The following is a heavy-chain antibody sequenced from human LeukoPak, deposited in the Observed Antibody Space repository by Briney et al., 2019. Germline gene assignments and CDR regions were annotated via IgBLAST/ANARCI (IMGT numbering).Heavy chain of an antibody. V-gene: IGHV3-9*01. CDR3: ANALLWFGELRD. Sequence: PGRSLRLTCAASGFTFDDYAMHWVRQAPGRGREWVSGISWNSGSIGYADSVKGRFTISRDNAKNSLYLQMNSLRAEDTALYYCANALLWFGELRDWGQGTLVTVSS. D-gene: IGHD3-10*01. J-gene: IGHJ4*02. CDR1: GFTFDDYA. CDR2: ISWNSGSI.